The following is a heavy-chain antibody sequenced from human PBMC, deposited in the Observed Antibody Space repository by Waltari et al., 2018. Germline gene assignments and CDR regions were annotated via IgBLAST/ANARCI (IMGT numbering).Heavy chain of an antibody. CDR3: ARVITMVRGVIILDAFDI. D-gene: IGHD3-10*01. Sequence: QVQLQESGPGLVKPSETLSLTCTVSGGSISSYYWSWIRQPAGRGLEWIGRSYTSGSTNNNPSLKSRGTMSVDTSKNQFSLKLSSVTAADTAVYYCARVITMVRGVIILDAFDIWGQGTMVIVSS. J-gene: IGHJ3*02. CDR2: SYTSGST. CDR1: GGSISSYY. V-gene: IGHV4-4*07.